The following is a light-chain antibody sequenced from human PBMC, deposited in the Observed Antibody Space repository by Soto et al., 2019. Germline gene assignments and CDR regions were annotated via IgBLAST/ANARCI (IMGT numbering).Light chain of an antibody. CDR1: QSVSSSY. CDR2: GAS. Sequence: EIVLTQSPGTLSLSPGERATLSCRASQSVSSSYLAWDQQKPGQAPRLLIYGASSRATGIPDRFSGSGSGTDFTLTISRLEPEDVAVYYCQQYDSSPYTFGQGTKLEIK. J-gene: IGKJ2*01. CDR3: QQYDSSPYT. V-gene: IGKV3-20*01.